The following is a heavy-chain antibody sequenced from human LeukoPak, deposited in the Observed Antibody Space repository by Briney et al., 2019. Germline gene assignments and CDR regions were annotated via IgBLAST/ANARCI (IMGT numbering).Heavy chain of an antibody. V-gene: IGHV4-39*01. Sequence: SETLSLTCTVSGGSISSSSYYWGWIRQPPGKGLEWIGSIYYSGSTYYNPSLKSRVTISVDTSKNQFSLKLSSVTAADTAVYYCARRGAAYYDFWSGYKQAFDIWGQGTMVTVSS. CDR3: ARRGAAYYDFWSGYKQAFDI. J-gene: IGHJ3*02. CDR1: GGSISSSSYY. D-gene: IGHD3-3*01. CDR2: IYYSGST.